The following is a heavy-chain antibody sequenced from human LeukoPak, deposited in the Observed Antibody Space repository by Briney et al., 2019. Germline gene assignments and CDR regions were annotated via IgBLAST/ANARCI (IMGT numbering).Heavy chain of an antibody. CDR1: GFTFSSYW. CDR3: AGTFAGGAFDI. D-gene: IGHD2-21*01. Sequence: GGSLRLFCAASGFTFSSYWMSWVRQAPGKGLEWVANIKQDGSEKYYVDSVKGRFTISRDNAKNSLYLQMNSLRAEDTAVYYCAGTFAGGAFDIWGQGTMVTVSS. CDR2: IKQDGSEK. V-gene: IGHV3-7*01. J-gene: IGHJ3*02.